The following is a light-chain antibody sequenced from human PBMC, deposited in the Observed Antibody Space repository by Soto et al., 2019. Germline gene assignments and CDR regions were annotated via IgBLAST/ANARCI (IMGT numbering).Light chain of an antibody. Sequence: DIQMTQSPSTLSASVGDRVTITCRASQSINNYLAWYQQKPGKAPKLLIYKASSLESGVPSRFSGSGSGTDFTLTISSLQPDDFANYYCQNYHSSPWTFGQGTKVEIK. CDR3: QNYHSSPWT. J-gene: IGKJ1*01. CDR1: QSINNY. V-gene: IGKV1-5*03. CDR2: KAS.